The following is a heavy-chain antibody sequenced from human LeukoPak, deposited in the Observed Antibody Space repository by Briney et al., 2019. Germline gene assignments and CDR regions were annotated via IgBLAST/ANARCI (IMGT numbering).Heavy chain of an antibody. Sequence: GGSLRLSCAASGFTFSSYEMNWVRQAPGKGLEWVSYISSSGSTIYYADSVKGRFTISRDNAKNSLYLQMNSLRAEDTAVYYCARGRGYSSSWYLPNFYLDYWGQGTLVTVSS. J-gene: IGHJ4*02. D-gene: IGHD6-13*01. CDR1: GFTFSSYE. V-gene: IGHV3-48*03. CDR2: ISSSGSTI. CDR3: ARGRGYSSSWYLPNFYLDY.